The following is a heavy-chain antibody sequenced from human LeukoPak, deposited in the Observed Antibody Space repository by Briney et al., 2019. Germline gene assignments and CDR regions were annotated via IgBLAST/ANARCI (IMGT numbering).Heavy chain of an antibody. CDR3: ARGNSGYKIDY. CDR2: IYYSGST. J-gene: IGHJ4*02. Sequence: SETLSLTCTVSGGSISNYYWSWIRQPPGKGLEWIGYIYYSGSTNCNPSLKSRVTISLDTPKNQFSLNLSSVTAADTAVYYCARGNSGYKIDYWGQGTLVTVSS. CDR1: GGSISNYY. D-gene: IGHD5-12*01. V-gene: IGHV4-59*01.